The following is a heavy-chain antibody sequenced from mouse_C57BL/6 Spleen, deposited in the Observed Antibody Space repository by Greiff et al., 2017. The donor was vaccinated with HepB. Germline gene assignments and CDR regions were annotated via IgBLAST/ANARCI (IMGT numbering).Heavy chain of an antibody. V-gene: IGHV1-69*01. J-gene: IGHJ2*01. CDR1: GYTFTSYW. CDR3: ARGRGGTDY. CDR2: IDPSDSYT. D-gene: IGHD4-1*01. Sequence: QVQLQQPGAELVMPGASVKLSCKASGYTFTSYWMHWVKQRPGQGLEWIGEIDPSDSYTNYNQKFKGKSTLTVDKSSSTAYMQLSSLTSEDSAVYYCARGRGGTDYWGQGTTLTVSS.